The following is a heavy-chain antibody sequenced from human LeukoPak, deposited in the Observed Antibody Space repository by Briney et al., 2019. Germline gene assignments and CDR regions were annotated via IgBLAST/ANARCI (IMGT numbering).Heavy chain of an antibody. CDR1: GGFISSYY. V-gene: IGHV4-59*01. J-gene: IGHJ6*02. Sequence: SETLSLTCTVSGGFISSYYWSWIRQPPGKGLEWIGYIYYSGSTNYNPSLKSRVTISVDTSKNQFSLKLSSVTAADTAVYYCASRPYYRYGMDVWGQGTTVTVSS. D-gene: IGHD3-10*01. CDR2: IYYSGST. CDR3: ASRPYYRYGMDV.